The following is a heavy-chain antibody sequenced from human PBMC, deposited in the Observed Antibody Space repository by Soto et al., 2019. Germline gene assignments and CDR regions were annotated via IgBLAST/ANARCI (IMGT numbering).Heavy chain of an antibody. Sequence: QVQLVQSGAEVKKPGASVKVSCKASGYTFTTYHMHWVRQAPGQGLEWMGIINRSGGRTSYPQKFQGRVTMTRDTSTSTVYMELSSLRSEDTAVYYCARATVTTMVDYFDYWGQGTLVTVSS. J-gene: IGHJ4*02. CDR1: GYTFTTYH. CDR3: ARATVTTMVDYFDY. V-gene: IGHV1-46*01. D-gene: IGHD4-17*01. CDR2: INRSGGRT.